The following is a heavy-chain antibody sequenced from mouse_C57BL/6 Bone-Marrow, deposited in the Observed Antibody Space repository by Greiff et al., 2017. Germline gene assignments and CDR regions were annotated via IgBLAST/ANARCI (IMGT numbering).Heavy chain of an antibody. CDR2: ISNGGGST. Sequence: EVNLVESGGGLVQPGGSLKLSCAASGFTFSDYYMYWVRQTPEKRLEWVAYISNGGGSTYYPDTVKGRFTISRDNAKNTLYLQMSRLKSEDTAMYYCARQGPHAMDYWGQGTSVTVSS. V-gene: IGHV5-12*01. CDR3: ARQGPHAMDY. CDR1: GFTFSDYY. J-gene: IGHJ4*01.